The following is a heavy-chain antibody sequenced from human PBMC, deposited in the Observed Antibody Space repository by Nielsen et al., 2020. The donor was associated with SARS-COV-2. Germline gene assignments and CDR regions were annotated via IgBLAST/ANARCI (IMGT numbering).Heavy chain of an antibody. D-gene: IGHD4-11*01. CDR2: ISGSGGST. J-gene: IGHJ4*02. CDR3: AKRSRYDYSNY. CDR1: GFTFSSYW. Sequence: GESLKISCAASGFTFSSYWMSWVRQAPGKGLEWVSAISGSGGSTYYADSVKGRFTISRDNSKNTLYLQMNSLRAEDTAVYYCAKRSRYDYSNYWGQGTLVTVSS. V-gene: IGHV3-23*01.